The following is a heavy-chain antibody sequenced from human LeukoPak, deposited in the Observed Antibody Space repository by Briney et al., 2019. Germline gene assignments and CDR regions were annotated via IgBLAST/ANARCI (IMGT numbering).Heavy chain of an antibody. Sequence: ASVTVSCKASGYTFTGYYMHWVRQAPGQGLEWMGWINPNSGGTNYAQKFQGRVTTTRDTSISTAYMELSRLRSDDTAVYYCARGIIHYGSGSYYDYWSQGTLVTVSS. V-gene: IGHV1-2*02. J-gene: IGHJ4*02. CDR3: ARGIIHYGSGSYYDY. CDR1: GYTFTGYY. CDR2: INPNSGGT. D-gene: IGHD3-10*01.